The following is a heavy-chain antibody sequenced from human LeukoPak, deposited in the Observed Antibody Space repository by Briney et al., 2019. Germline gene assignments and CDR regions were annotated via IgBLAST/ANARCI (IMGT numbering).Heavy chain of an antibody. D-gene: IGHD5-18*01. V-gene: IGHV4-34*01. CDR1: GGSFSGYY. J-gene: IGHJ3*02. CDR2: INHSGST. CDR3: ARGQRGYSYGPAAFDI. Sequence: SETLSLTCAVYGGSFSGYYWSWIRQPPGKGLEWIGEINHSGSTNYNPSLKSRVTISVDTSKDQFSLKLSSVTAADTAVYYCARGQRGYSYGPAAFDIWGQGTMVTVSS.